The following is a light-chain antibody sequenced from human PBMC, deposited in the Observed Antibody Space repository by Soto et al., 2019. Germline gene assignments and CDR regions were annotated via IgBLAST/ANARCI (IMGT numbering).Light chain of an antibody. CDR1: QSVLYSSNKXNY. J-gene: IGKJ1*01. CDR2: WAS. V-gene: IGKV4-1*01. CDR3: QQFHSSPWT. Sequence: DIVMTQSPDSLAVSLGERATINCKSSQSVLYSSNKXNYLAWYQQKPGQPPKLLIYWASTRESGVPDRFSGSGSGTDXXXXISXXQAEDVAVYYCQQFHSSPWTFGQGTKVELK.